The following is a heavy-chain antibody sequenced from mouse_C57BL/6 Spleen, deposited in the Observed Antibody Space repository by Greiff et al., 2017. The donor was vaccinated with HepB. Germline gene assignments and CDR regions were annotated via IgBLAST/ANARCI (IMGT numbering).Heavy chain of an antibody. J-gene: IGHJ1*03. CDR2: ISSGSSTI. CDR1: GFTFSDYG. Sequence: DVQLVESGGGLVKPGGSLKLSCAASGFTFSDYGMHWVRQAPEKGLEWVAYISSGSSTIYYADTVKGRFTISRDNAKNTLFLQMTSLRSEDTAMYYCARGDSNYVGYFDVWGTGTTVTVSS. CDR3: ARGDSNYVGYFDV. V-gene: IGHV5-17*01. D-gene: IGHD2-5*01.